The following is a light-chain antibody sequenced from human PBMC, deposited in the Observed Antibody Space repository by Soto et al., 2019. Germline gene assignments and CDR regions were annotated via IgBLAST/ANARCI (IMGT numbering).Light chain of an antibody. Sequence: DIQMTQSPSSLSASAGDRVTITCRASQNIGVYLNWYQKKPGKAPKLLIHAASSLHSGVPSTFSGSGSGTDFALTISSLQPEDFATYYCHQTAANPWTFAQGTKVEIK. CDR2: AAS. CDR1: QNIGVY. J-gene: IGKJ1*01. CDR3: HQTAANPWT. V-gene: IGKV1-39*01.